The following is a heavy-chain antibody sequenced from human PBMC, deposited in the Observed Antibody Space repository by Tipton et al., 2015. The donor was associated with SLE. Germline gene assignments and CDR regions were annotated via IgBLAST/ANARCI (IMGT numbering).Heavy chain of an antibody. D-gene: IGHD2-2*01. CDR2: LYHTGTT. CDR3: AAHCSSTSSYCV. V-gene: IGHV4-39*07. CDR1: GGSISSSSYY. Sequence: TLSLTCAVSGGSISSSSYYWGWIRQPPGKGLEWIVNLYHTGTTFYNPSLKSRVTKSIDTSKNVFSLRLTSVTAADTAIYYCAAHCSSTSSYCVWGQGTRVTVSA. J-gene: IGHJ4*02.